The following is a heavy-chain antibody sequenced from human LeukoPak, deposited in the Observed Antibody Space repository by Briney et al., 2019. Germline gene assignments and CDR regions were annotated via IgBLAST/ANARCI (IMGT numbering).Heavy chain of an antibody. V-gene: IGHV3-48*01. D-gene: IGHD3-22*01. Sequence: GGSLRLSCAASGFTFSSYSMNWVRQAPGKGLEWVSYITSSGHTIYYADSVKGRFTISRDSALNSLYLQMNSLRAEDTAVYYCARDSRGYYPQLFDYWGQGTLVTVSS. J-gene: IGHJ4*02. CDR2: ITSSGHTI. CDR1: GFTFSSYS. CDR3: ARDSRGYYPQLFDY.